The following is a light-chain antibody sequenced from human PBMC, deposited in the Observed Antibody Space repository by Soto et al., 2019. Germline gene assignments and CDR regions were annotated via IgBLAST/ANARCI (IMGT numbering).Light chain of an antibody. CDR1: QSISSR. V-gene: IGKV1-5*01. CDR3: QQYNSYSWT. J-gene: IGKJ1*01. Sequence: DIQMTQSPSTLSASVGDRVTITCRASQSISSRLAWYQQKPGKAPRLLIYAASSLKSGVPSRFSGSGSGTEFTLTISSLQPDDFATYYCQQYNSYSWTFGQGTKVEIK. CDR2: AAS.